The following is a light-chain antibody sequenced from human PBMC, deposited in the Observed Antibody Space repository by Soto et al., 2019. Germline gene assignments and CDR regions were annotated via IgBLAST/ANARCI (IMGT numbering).Light chain of an antibody. CDR2: GAS. CDR1: QSVSSN. Sequence: EIVMTQSPATLSVSPGERATLSCRASQSVSSNLAWYQQKPGQAPRLLIYGASTRATGIPARFSGSGSGTDFTLTITRLEPEDFAMYYCQQYGRSPLMYTFGQGTKLGVK. J-gene: IGKJ2*01. CDR3: QQYGRSPLMYT. V-gene: IGKV3-15*01.